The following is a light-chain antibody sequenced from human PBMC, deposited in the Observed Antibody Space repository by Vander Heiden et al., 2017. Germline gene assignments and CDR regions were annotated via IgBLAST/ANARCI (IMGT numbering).Light chain of an antibody. Sequence: EIVLTQSPGTLSLSPGERATLSCRASQNVISNYLAWFQQQPGQAPRLLIYAASSRATDIPDRFSGSGSGTDFTLTISRLEPDDFAVYYCQQYGSSPLTFGGGTTVEIK. J-gene: IGKJ4*01. CDR1: QNVISNY. CDR3: QQYGSSPLT. V-gene: IGKV3-20*01. CDR2: AAS.